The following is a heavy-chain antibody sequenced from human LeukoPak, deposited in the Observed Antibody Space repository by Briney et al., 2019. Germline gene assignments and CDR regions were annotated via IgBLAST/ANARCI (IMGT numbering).Heavy chain of an antibody. D-gene: IGHD4-23*01. CDR2: IKRDGSEK. CDR3: ARDPIGGLYYYYMDV. Sequence: GGSLRLSCAASGFTFSTSWMSWVRQAPGKGLEWVANIKRDGSEKYYVDSVKGRFTISRDNSKNSLYLQMDSLRAEDTAVYYCARDPIGGLYYYYMDVWGKGTTVTVSS. J-gene: IGHJ6*03. V-gene: IGHV3-7*01. CDR1: GFTFSTSW.